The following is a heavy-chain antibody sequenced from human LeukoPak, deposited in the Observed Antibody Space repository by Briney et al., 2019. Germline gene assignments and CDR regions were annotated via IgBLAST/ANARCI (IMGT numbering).Heavy chain of an antibody. V-gene: IGHV3-21*01. CDR3: ARAYSGSYNWFDP. CDR1: GLTFSSHS. J-gene: IGHJ5*02. CDR2: ISSSSSYL. D-gene: IGHD1-26*01. Sequence: GGSLRLSCAASGLTFSSHSMNWVRQAPGKGLEWVSGISSSSSYLYYADSVKGRFTVSRDNAKNSLFLQMNSLRAEDTAVYYCARAYSGSYNWFDPWGQGALVTVSS.